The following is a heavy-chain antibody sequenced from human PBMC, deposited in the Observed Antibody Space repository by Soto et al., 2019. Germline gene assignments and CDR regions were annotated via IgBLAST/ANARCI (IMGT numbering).Heavy chain of an antibody. CDR3: ANLSDGDDILTGYPNIY. V-gene: IGHV1-69*12. CDR2: IIPIFGTA. Sequence: QVQLVQSGAEVKKPGSSVKVSCKASGGTFSSYAISWVRQAPGQGLEWMGGIIPIFGTANYAQKFQGRVTITADESTSTAYMELSSLGSEDTAVYYCANLSDGDDILTGYPNIYWGQGTLVTVSS. CDR1: GGTFSSYA. J-gene: IGHJ4*02. D-gene: IGHD3-9*01.